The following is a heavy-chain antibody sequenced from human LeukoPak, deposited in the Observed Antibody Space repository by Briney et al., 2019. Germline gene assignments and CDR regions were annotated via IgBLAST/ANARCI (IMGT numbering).Heavy chain of an antibody. J-gene: IGHJ5*02. CDR1: GYTFINYA. CDR2: INAANGNT. V-gene: IGHV1-3*01. Sequence: ASVKVSCKASGYTFINYAIHWLRQAPGQRLEWMGWINAANGNTKYSQKFQGRVTITRDTSASTAYMELSSLRFEGTSVYYCARYSDDAWFDPWGQGTLVTVSS. CDR3: ARYSDDAWFDP. D-gene: IGHD4-17*01.